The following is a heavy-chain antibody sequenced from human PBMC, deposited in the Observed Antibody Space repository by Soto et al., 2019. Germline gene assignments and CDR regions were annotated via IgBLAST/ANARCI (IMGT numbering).Heavy chain of an antibody. Sequence: QVQLQESGPGLVKPSGTLSLTCAVSGVSIGSHDWWTWVRQPPGKGLEWIGESHQSGNTHYNSSLXSRVTISLDKSKNHFSLQLSSVTVAETAVYYCATRDTGRVYWGQGTLVTVSS. CDR2: SHQSGNT. D-gene: IGHD5-18*01. CDR3: ATRDTGRVY. CDR1: GVSIGSHDW. V-gene: IGHV4-4*02. J-gene: IGHJ4*02.